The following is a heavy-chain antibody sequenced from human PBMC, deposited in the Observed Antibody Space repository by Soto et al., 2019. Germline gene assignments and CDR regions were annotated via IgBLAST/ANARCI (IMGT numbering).Heavy chain of an antibody. V-gene: IGHV3-30*18. CDR1: GFTFSSYG. Sequence: LRLSYAASGFTFSSYGMHWVRQAPGKGLEWVAVISYDGSNKYYADSVKGRFTISRDNSKDTLYLQMNSLRAEDTAVYYCAKDNYDFWSGYYDRGGYYGMDVWGQGTTVTVSS. D-gene: IGHD3-3*01. J-gene: IGHJ6*02. CDR3: AKDNYDFWSGYYDRGGYYGMDV. CDR2: ISYDGSNK.